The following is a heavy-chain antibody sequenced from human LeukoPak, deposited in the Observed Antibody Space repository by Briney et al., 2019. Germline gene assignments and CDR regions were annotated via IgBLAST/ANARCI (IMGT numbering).Heavy chain of an antibody. CDR3: ARGHTISWDNWFDP. D-gene: IGHD6-13*01. Sequence: SETLSFTCTVSGGSISHYYWNWMRQAPGKELEWIGYIQYSGSTNYNPSLKSRVSISADTSKNQLSLNLTSVTAADTAVYYCARGHTISWDNWFDPWGQGTLVTVSS. CDR2: IQYSGST. J-gene: IGHJ5*02. CDR1: GGSISHYY. V-gene: IGHV4-59*01.